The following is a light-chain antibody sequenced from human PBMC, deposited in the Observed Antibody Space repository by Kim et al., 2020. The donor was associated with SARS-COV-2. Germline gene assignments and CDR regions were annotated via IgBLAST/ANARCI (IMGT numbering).Light chain of an antibody. CDR3: QQYDSFLYT. V-gene: IGKV1-5*01. Sequence: DIQMTQSPSTLAASVGDRVTITCRASQSVSNWLAWYQQKPGKAPKLLIYDASTLQNGVPSRFSGTGSGTEFTLTISSLQPDDFATYYCQQYDSFLYTFGQGTKLEI. CDR2: DAS. CDR1: QSVSNW. J-gene: IGKJ2*01.